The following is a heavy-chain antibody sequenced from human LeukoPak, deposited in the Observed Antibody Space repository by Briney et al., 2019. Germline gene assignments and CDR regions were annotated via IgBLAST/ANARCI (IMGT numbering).Heavy chain of an antibody. CDR3: AKLPRIAAAALVVDY. J-gene: IGHJ4*02. Sequence: GGSLRLPCAASGLTFSTYAMSWVRQAPGKGLEWVSAISGNGGTTYYADSVKGRFTISRDNSKNTLYLQMNSLRAEDTAVYYCAKLPRIAAAALVVDYWGQGTLVTVSS. V-gene: IGHV3-23*01. D-gene: IGHD6-13*01. CDR2: ISGNGGTT. CDR1: GLTFSTYA.